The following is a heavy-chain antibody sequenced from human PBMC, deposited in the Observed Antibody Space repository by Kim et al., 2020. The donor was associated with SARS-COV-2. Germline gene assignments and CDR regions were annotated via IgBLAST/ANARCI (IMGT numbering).Heavy chain of an antibody. D-gene: IGHD3-10*01. CDR2: IWYDGSNK. Sequence: GGSLRLSCAASGFTFSSYGMHWVRQAPGKGLEWVAVIWYDGSNKYYADSVKGRFTISRDNSKNTLYLQMNSLRAEDTAVYYCAKEDLTWSAYYYYGMDVWGQGTTVTVSS. V-gene: IGHV3-33*06. J-gene: IGHJ6*02. CDR3: AKEDLTWSAYYYYGMDV. CDR1: GFTFSSYG.